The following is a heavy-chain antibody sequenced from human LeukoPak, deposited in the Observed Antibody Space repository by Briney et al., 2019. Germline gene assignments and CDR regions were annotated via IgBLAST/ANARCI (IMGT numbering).Heavy chain of an antibody. J-gene: IGHJ4*02. V-gene: IGHV3-23*01. CDR2: ISGSGGST. CDR1: GFTFSSYA. D-gene: IGHD2-2*01. CDR3: AKTIVVVPAADY. Sequence: GASLRLSCAASGFTFSSYAMSWVRQAPGKGLEWVSAISGSGGSTYYADSVKGRFTISRDNSKSTLYLQMNSLRAEDTAVYYCAKTIVVVPAADYWGQGTLVTVSS.